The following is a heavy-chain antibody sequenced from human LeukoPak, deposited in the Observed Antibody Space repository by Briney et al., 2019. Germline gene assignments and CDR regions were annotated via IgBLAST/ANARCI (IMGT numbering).Heavy chain of an antibody. CDR3: ARGYSSGWYRGRHFDY. J-gene: IGHJ4*02. CDR1: GGTFSSYA. CDR2: IIPIFGTA. V-gene: IGHV1-69*13. D-gene: IGHD6-19*01. Sequence: ASVKVSCKASGGTFSSYAISWVRQAPGQGLEWMGGIIPIFGTANYAQKFQGRVTITADESTSTAYMELSSVRSEDTAVYYCARGYSSGWYRGRHFDYWGQGTLVTVSS.